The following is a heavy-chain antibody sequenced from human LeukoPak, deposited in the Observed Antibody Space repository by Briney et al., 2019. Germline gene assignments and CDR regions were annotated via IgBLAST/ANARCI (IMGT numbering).Heavy chain of an antibody. CDR2: IRYDGSNK. CDR1: GFTFSSYG. V-gene: IGHV3-30*02. J-gene: IGHJ4*02. D-gene: IGHD3-22*01. CDR3: AKDYSSGYYYVDYFDY. Sequence: GGSLRLSCAASGFTFSSYGMHWVRQAPGKGLEWVAFIRYDGSNKYYADSVKGRFTISRDNSKNTLYVQMNSLRAEDTAVYYCAKDYSSGYYYVDYFDYWGQGTLVTVSS.